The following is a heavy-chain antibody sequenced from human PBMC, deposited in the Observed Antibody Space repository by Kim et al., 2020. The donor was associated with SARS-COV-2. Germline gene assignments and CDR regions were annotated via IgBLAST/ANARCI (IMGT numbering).Heavy chain of an antibody. Sequence: QKFQGRVTMTRDTSISTAYMELSRLRSDDTAVYYCASLNLFPYPPDFDYWGQGTLVTVSS. CDR3: ASLNLFPYPPDFDY. V-gene: IGHV1-2*02. J-gene: IGHJ4*02.